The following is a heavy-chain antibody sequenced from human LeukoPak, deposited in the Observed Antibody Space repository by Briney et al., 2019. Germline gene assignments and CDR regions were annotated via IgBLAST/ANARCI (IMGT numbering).Heavy chain of an antibody. V-gene: IGHV4-34*01. J-gene: IGHJ6*03. CDR3: VGAWGVAAAGTDYYYMDV. CDR2: INHSGST. D-gene: IGHD6-13*01. CDR1: GGSFSGYY. Sequence: SETLSLTCAVYGGSFSGYYWSWIRQPPGKGLEWIGEINHSGSTNYNPSLKSRVTISVDTSKNQFSLKLSSVTAADTAVYYCVGAWGVAAAGTDYYYMDVWGKGTTVTISS.